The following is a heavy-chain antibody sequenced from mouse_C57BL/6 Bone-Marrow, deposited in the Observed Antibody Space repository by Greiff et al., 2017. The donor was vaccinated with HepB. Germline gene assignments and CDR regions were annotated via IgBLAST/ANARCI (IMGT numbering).Heavy chain of an antibody. D-gene: IGHD1-1*01. Sequence: VQLKQSGAELVRPGASVKLSCTASGFNIKDDYMHWVKQRPEQGLEWIGWIDPENGDTEYASKFQGKATITADTSSNTAYLQLSSLTSEDTAVYYCTTPYYYGSIGGQGTLVTVSA. CDR3: TTPYYYGSI. CDR1: GFNIKDDY. CDR2: IDPENGDT. J-gene: IGHJ3*01. V-gene: IGHV14-4*01.